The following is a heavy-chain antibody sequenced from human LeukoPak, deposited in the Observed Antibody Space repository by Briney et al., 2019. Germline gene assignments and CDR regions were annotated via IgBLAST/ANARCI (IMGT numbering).Heavy chain of an antibody. J-gene: IGHJ4*02. Sequence: GGSLRLSCAASGFTFSSYSVNWVRQAPGKGLEWVSYISSSSSTIYYADSVKGRFTISRDNAKNSLYLQVNSLRAEDTAVYYCARAGATDYWGQGTLVTVSS. CDR2: ISSSSSTI. CDR1: GFTFSSYS. D-gene: IGHD1-26*01. CDR3: ARAGATDY. V-gene: IGHV3-48*01.